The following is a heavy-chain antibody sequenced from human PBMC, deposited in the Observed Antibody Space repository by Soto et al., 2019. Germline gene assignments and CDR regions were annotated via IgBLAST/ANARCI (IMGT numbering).Heavy chain of an antibody. CDR3: ARVPTYGDPNYYYYDGMDV. V-gene: IGHV4-59*01. CDR2: IYYSGST. CDR1: GGSISSYY. D-gene: IGHD4-17*01. Sequence: SETLSLTCTVSGGSISSYYWSWIRQPPGKGLEWIGYIYYSGSTNYNPSLKSRVTISVDTSKNQFSLKLSSVTAADTAVYYCARVPTYGDPNYYYYDGMDVWGQGTTVTVSS. J-gene: IGHJ6*02.